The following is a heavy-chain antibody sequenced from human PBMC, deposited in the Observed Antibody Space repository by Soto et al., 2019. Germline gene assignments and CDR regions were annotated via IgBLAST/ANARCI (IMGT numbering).Heavy chain of an antibody. CDR3: ARAYYDTSGYSLDP. D-gene: IGHD3-22*01. CDR1: GGSISSGPYS. Sequence: PSETLSLTCTVSGGSISSGPYSWGWIRQPPGEGLEWIGTFYYSESTYYNPSLESRVTISVDTSKNQFSLKVSSVTVADTAVYYCARAYYDTSGYSLDPWGQGTLVTVSS. CDR2: FYYSEST. V-gene: IGHV4-39*01. J-gene: IGHJ5*02.